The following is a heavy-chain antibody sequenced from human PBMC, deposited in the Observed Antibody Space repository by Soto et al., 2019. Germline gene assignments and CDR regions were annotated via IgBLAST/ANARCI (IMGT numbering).Heavy chain of an antibody. D-gene: IGHD3-10*01. CDR2: IYYSGST. CDR3: ARSRGRYGSGSRGRYYGMDV. Sequence: SETLSLTCTVSGGSVSSGSYYWSWIRQPPGKGLEWIGYIYYSGSTNYNPSLKSRVTISVDTSKNQFSLKLSSVTAADTAVYYCARSRGRYGSGSRGRYYGMDVWGQGTTVTVSS. V-gene: IGHV4-61*01. CDR1: GGSVSSGSYY. J-gene: IGHJ6*02.